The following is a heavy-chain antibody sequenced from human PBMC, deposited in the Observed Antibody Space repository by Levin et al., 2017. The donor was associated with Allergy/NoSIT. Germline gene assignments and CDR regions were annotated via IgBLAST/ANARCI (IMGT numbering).Heavy chain of an antibody. CDR1: GGTFSSYA. V-gene: IGHV1-69*06. D-gene: IGHD1-26*01. CDR2: IIPIFGTA. CDR3: ARVDWPIVGGPRNWFDP. Sequence: ASVKVSCKASGGTFSSYAISWVRQAPGQGLEWMGGIIPIFGTANYAQKFQGRVTITADKSTSTAYMELSSLRSEDTAVYYCARVDWPIVGGPRNWFDPWGQGTLVTVSS. J-gene: IGHJ5*02.